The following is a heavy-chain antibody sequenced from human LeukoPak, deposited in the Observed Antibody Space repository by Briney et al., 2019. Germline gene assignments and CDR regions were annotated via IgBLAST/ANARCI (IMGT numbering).Heavy chain of an antibody. CDR2: ISTTGSSI. D-gene: IGHD6-19*01. V-gene: IGHV3-48*04. J-gene: IGHJ4*02. CDR3: ARVQRGIAVALDY. Sequence: GGSLRLSCVASGITFSIYSMNWVRQAPGKGLEWVSYISTTGSSIYYADSVKGRFTISRDNVKNLLYLQMNSLRAEDTAVYYCARVQRGIAVALDYWGQGTLATVSS. CDR1: GITFSIYS.